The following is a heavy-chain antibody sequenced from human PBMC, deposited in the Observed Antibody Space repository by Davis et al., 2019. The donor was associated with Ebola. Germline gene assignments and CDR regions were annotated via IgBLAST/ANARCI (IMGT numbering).Heavy chain of an antibody. Sequence: GESLKISCAASGFTFSSYGMHGVRQAPGKGLEWEAVIWYDGSNKYYADSVKVRFTISRDNSKNTLYLQMDSLRAEDTAVYYCAKVAGGWNGKYDYWGQGTLVTVSS. CDR3: AKVAGGWNGKYDY. CDR2: IWYDGSNK. D-gene: IGHD1-1*01. J-gene: IGHJ4*02. CDR1: GFTFSSYG. V-gene: IGHV3-33*06.